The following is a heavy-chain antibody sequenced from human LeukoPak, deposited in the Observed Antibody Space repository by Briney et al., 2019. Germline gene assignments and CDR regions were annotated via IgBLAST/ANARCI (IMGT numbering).Heavy chain of an antibody. D-gene: IGHD2-2*01. CDR3: ARGTPNIVVVPAATNYYYYYMGV. J-gene: IGHJ6*03. Sequence: SVKVSCKASGYTFTGYYMHWVRQAPGQGLEWMGGIIPIFGTANYAQKFQGRVTITADESTSTAYMELSSLRSEDTAVYYCARGTPNIVVVPAATNYYYYYMGVWGKGTTVTVSS. CDR1: GYTFTGYY. V-gene: IGHV1-69*13. CDR2: IIPIFGTA.